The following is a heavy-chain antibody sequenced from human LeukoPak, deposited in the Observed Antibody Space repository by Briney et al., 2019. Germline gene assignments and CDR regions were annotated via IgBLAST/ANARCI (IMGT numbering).Heavy chain of an antibody. CDR3: ARAGYCSSTSCYHDWFDP. D-gene: IGHD2-2*01. J-gene: IGHJ5*02. CDR2: ISAYNGNT. CDR1: GYTFTSYG. V-gene: IGHV1-18*01. Sequence: ASVKVSCKASGYTFTSYGISWVRQAPGQGLEWMRWISAYNGNTNYAQKLQGRVTMTTDTSTSTAYMELRSLRSDDTAVYYCARAGYCSSTSCYHDWFDPWGQGTLVTVSS.